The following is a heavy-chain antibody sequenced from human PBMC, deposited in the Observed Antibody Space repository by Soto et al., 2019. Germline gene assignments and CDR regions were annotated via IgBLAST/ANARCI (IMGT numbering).Heavy chain of an antibody. CDR2: VTGGGHTT. CDR1: GFTFSRYA. J-gene: IGHJ6*02. D-gene: IGHD7-27*01. Sequence: PGGSLRLSCAASGFTFSRYAMSWVRQAPGKGLEWVSTVTGGGHTTYNADSVNGRSTISRDNSKDTLYLQMNNLRAEDTAIYYCASSSWDRDVYGMDIWGPGTTVPVSS. CDR3: ASSSWDRDVYGMDI. V-gene: IGHV3-23*01.